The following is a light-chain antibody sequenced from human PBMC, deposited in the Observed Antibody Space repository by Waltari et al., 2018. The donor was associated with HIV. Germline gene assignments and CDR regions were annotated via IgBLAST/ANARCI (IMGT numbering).Light chain of an antibody. J-gene: IGLJ2*01. CDR1: SSDVGAYNS. CDR3: SSYAGSNNVV. CDR2: EVT. Sequence: QSDLTQPPSASGSPGQSVTISCTGTSSDVGAYNSVSWYQQHPGKAPKLLISEVTKRPSGVPDRFSGSKSGNTASLTVSGLQAEDEAGFYCSSYAGSNNVVFGGGTKLTVL. V-gene: IGLV2-8*01.